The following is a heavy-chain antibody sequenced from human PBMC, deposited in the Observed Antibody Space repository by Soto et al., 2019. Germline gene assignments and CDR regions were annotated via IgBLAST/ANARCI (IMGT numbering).Heavy chain of an antibody. Sequence: SETLSLTCTVSGGSISSYYWSWIRQPPGKGLEWIGYIYYSGSTNYNPSLKSRVTISVDTSKNQFSLKLSSVTAADTAVYYCASQWLTDYWFDPWGQGPLVNVSS. CDR1: GGSISSYY. CDR2: IYYSGST. CDR3: ASQWLTDYWFDP. V-gene: IGHV4-59*08. D-gene: IGHD5-12*01. J-gene: IGHJ5*02.